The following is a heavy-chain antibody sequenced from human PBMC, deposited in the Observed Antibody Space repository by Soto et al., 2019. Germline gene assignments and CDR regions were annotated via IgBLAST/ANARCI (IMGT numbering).Heavy chain of an antibody. D-gene: IGHD1-7*01. CDR3: ARGGSPNWNYVYWFDP. J-gene: IGHJ5*02. V-gene: IGHV1-69*13. CDR1: GGTFSSYA. CDR2: IIPIFGTA. Sequence: ASVKVSCKASGGTFSSYAISWVRQAPGQGLEWMGGIIPIFGTANYAQKFQGRVTITADESTSTAYMELSSLRSEDTAVYYCARGGSPNWNYVYWFDPWGQGTLVTVSS.